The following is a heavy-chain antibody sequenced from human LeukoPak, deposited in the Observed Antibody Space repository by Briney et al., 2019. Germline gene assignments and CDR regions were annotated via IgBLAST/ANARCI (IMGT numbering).Heavy chain of an antibody. V-gene: IGHV3-66*01. D-gene: IGHD3-3*01. J-gene: IGHJ4*02. CDR3: VRDDPAFYDFWSAHRSPSVRDY. CDR1: GFTVNRNY. CDR2: IYSGGNT. Sequence: PGGSLRLSCAASGFTVNRNYMSWVRQAPGKGLEWVSVIYSGGNTYYADSVKGRFTISRDNSKNTLYLHMNSLRAEDTAVYFCVRDDPAFYDFWSAHRSPSVRDYWGQGTLVTVSS.